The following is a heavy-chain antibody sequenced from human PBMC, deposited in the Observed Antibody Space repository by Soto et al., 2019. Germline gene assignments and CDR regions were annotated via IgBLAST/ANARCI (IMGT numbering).Heavy chain of an antibody. J-gene: IGHJ6*02. CDR2: INPNSGGT. CDR1: GYTFTGYY. V-gene: IGHV1-2*04. CDR3: ARGGRGDPPTKYYYAIGDG. Sequence: ASVKVSCKASGYTFTGYYMHWVRQAPGQGLEWMGWINPNSGGTNYAQKFQGWVTMTRDTSISTAYMELSRLRSDDTAVYYCARGGRGDPPTKYYYAIGDGWGQGATVIVSS. D-gene: IGHD1-26*01.